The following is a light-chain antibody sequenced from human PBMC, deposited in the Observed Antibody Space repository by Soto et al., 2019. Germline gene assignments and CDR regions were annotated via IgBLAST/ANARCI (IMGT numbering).Light chain of an antibody. V-gene: IGKV3-11*01. CDR1: QSVSSY. Sequence: EIVLTQSPATVSLSPGERVTLSCRASQSVSSYFAWYQQKPGQAPRLLIYDTSDRATGVPARFSGSGSGTDFTLTISSLEPEDFAVYYCQQRSNWPLFTFGQWTKLEIK. CDR3: QQRSNWPLFT. J-gene: IGKJ2*01. CDR2: DTS.